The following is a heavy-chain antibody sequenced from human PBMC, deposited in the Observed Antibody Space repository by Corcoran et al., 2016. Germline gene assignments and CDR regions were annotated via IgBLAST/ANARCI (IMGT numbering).Heavy chain of an antibody. Sequence: EVQLVESGGGLVQPGRSLRLSCTASGFTFGDYAMSWFRQAPGKGLEWVGFIRSKAYGGKTENAASVKGRFTIPRDDSKSIAYLQMNSLKAEDTDVYYGTSDSLGTPRPSSYFDYWGQGTLVTVSS. D-gene: IGHD6-6*01. V-gene: IGHV3-49*03. CDR3: TSDSLGTPRPSSYFDY. J-gene: IGHJ4*02. CDR2: IRSKAYGGKT. CDR1: GFTFGDYA.